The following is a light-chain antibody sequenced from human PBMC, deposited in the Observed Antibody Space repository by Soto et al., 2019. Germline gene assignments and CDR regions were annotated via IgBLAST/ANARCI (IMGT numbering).Light chain of an antibody. CDR2: GVS. CDR1: QIVTGSF. CDR3: QHYGTPPVFN. V-gene: IGKV3-20*01. Sequence: EIVLTQSPGTLSLSPGERATLSCRTSQIVTGSFLAWYQQKPGQAPRLLMYGVSTRATGIPDRFSGSGSGTDYTLTITGLEPEDFAVYYCQHYGTPPVFNFGPGTKVDVK. J-gene: IGKJ3*01.